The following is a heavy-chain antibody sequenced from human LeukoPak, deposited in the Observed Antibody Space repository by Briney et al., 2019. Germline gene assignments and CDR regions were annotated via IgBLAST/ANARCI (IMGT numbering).Heavy chain of an antibody. CDR1: GGSISSSSYY. D-gene: IGHD3-22*01. CDR3: ERSGQITMIAQEFWFDH. V-gene: IGHV4-39*01. CDR2: IYYSGST. Sequence: PSETLSLTCIVSGGSISSSSYYWGWLRQPPGKGLEWSGSIYYSGSTYYNPSLKSRVTISVDTSKNQFSLKLSSVTAADTAVYYCERSGQITMIAQEFWFDHWGQGTLVTVSS. J-gene: IGHJ5*02.